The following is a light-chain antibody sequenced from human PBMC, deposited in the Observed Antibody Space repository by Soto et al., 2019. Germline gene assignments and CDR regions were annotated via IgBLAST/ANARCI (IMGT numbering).Light chain of an antibody. CDR3: CLYVGATTYV. Sequence: QSWLAQPASVSGTPGQSITISCTGASGYVGTYSLVSWYQQHPGKAPKVVIYEGHKRPSGVPDRFSGSTSVNTASLTISGLQTDDEADYYCCLYVGATTYVFGTGTKVTVL. V-gene: IGLV2-23*01. CDR2: EGH. CDR1: SGYVGTYSL. J-gene: IGLJ1*01.